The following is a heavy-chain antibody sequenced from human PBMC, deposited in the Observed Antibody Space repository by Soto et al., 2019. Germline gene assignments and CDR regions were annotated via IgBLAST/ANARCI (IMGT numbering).Heavy chain of an antibody. CDR3: ARGGRNFYCAMDV. CDR2: IYPGDSDT. D-gene: IGHD3-16*01. CDR1: GYRFSNYW. Sequence: XESLKISCKGCGYRFSNYWLAWVRQMPGKGLEWMGVIYPGDSDTRYSPSFQGQVTISAEKSISTTYLQWSSLKASDTAMYYCARGGRNFYCAMDVWGQGTTVT. J-gene: IGHJ6*02. V-gene: IGHV5-51*01.